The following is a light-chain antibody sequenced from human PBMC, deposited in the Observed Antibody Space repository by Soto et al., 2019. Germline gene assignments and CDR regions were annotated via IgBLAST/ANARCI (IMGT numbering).Light chain of an antibody. V-gene: IGKV3-11*01. J-gene: IGKJ3*01. CDR3: QQRSNWPMVT. CDR2: DAS. CDR1: QSVSSY. Sequence: EIVLTQSPATLSLSPGERATLSCRASQSVSSYLAWYQQKPGQAPRLLIYDASNSATGIPARFSGSGSGTDFTLTISSLEPEDFAVYYCQQRSNWPMVTFGPGTTVDIK.